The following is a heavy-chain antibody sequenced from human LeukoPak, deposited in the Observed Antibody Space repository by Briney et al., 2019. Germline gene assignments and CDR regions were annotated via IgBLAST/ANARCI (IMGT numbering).Heavy chain of an antibody. CDR3: ARAPSEIGGYYPEYFRH. Sequence: GGSLRLSCAASGFTFSSYSMNWVRQAPGKGLEWVSSISSSSSYIYYADSVKGRFTISRDNAKNTVSLQMNSLRAEDTGVYYCARAPSEIGGYYPEYFRHWGQGTLVTVSS. V-gene: IGHV3-21*01. CDR2: ISSSSSYI. CDR1: GFTFSSYS. J-gene: IGHJ1*01. D-gene: IGHD3-22*01.